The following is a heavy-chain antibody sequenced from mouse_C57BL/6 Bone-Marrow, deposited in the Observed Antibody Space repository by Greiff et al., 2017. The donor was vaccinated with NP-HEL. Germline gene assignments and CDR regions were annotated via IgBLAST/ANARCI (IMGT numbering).Heavy chain of an antibody. CDR1: GFTFSSYA. V-gene: IGHV5-9-1*02. D-gene: IGHD1-1*01. Sequence: EVQVVESGEGLVKPGGSLKLSCAASGFTFSSYAMSWVRQTPEKRLEWVAYISSGGDYIYYADTVKGRFTISRDNARNTLYLQMSSLKSEDTAMYYCTRDRDGSEYFDVWGTGTTVTVSS. CDR2: ISSGGDYI. CDR3: TRDRDGSEYFDV. J-gene: IGHJ1*03.